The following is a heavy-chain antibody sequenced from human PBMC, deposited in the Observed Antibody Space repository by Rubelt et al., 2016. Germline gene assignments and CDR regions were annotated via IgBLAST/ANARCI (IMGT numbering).Heavy chain of an antibody. Sequence: QLQLQESGPGLVKPSGTLSLTCAVSGGSISSNSWWSWVRQPPGQGLEWIGEVFHSGSTNYNPSLKSRVTISVDPSKNQFSLELFLVTAADPAVYYCAGVVGYGSGSFNWFDPGGQGTLVTVSA. J-gene: IGHJ5*02. V-gene: IGHV4-4*02. CDR3: AGVVGYGSGSFNWFDP. CDR1: GGSISSNSW. D-gene: IGHD3-10*01. CDR2: VFHSGST.